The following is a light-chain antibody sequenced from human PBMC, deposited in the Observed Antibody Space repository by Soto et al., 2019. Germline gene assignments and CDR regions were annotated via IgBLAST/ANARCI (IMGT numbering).Light chain of an antibody. CDR1: SSDVGNYKY. V-gene: IGLV2-14*01. J-gene: IGLJ1*01. CDR2: EVS. CDR3: FSYTSSGTYV. Sequence: LTQPASVCGSPGQAITISCTGTSSDVGNYKYVSWYQQHPGKAPKLMIYEVSNRPSGVSNRFSGSKSGNTASLTISGLQAEDETDYYCFSYTSSGTYVFGTGTKVTVL.